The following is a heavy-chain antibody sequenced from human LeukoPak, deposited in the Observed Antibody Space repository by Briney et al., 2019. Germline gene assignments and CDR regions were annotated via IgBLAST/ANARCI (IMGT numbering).Heavy chain of an antibody. J-gene: IGHJ4*02. CDR3: ATFLGWFGEPRHYFDY. V-gene: IGHV1-69*13. Sequence: ASVKVSCKASGGTFSSYAISWVRQAPGQGLEWMGVIIPIFGTANYAQKFQGRVTITADESTSTAYMELSSLRSEDTAVYYCATFLGWFGEPRHYFDYWGQGTLVTVSS. CDR1: GGTFSSYA. CDR2: IIPIFGTA. D-gene: IGHD3-10*01.